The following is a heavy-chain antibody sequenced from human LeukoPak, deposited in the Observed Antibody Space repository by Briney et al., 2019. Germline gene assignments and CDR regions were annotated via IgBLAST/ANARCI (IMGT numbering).Heavy chain of an antibody. D-gene: IGHD2-15*01. J-gene: IGHJ6*02. Sequence: PGGSLRLSCAASGFTVSSNYMSWVRQAPGKGLEWVSLIYSGGSTYYADSVKGRFTISRDNSKNTLYLQTNSLRAEDTAVYYCARVPYCSGGSCYSYDYYGMDVWGQGTTVTVSS. CDR2: IYSGGST. CDR1: GFTVSSNY. V-gene: IGHV3-53*01. CDR3: ARVPYCSGGSCYSYDYYGMDV.